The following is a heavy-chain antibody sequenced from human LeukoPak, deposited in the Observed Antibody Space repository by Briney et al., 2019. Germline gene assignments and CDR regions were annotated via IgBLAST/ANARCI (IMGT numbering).Heavy chain of an antibody. J-gene: IGHJ4*02. V-gene: IGHV3-23*01. CDR2: ISGSGGST. CDR3: AKGGYSGYGPMYYFDY. D-gene: IGHD5-12*01. CDR1: GSTFSSYA. Sequence: GGSLRLSCAASGSTFSSYAMSWVRQAPGKGLEWVSAISGSGGSTYYADSVKGRFTISRDNSKNTLYLQMNSLRAEDTAVYYCAKGGYSGYGPMYYFDYWGQGTLVTVSS.